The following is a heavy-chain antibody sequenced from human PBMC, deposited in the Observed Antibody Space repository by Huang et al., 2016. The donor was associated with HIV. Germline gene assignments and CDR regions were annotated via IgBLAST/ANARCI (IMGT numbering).Heavy chain of an antibody. CDR2: INQSGST. CDR3: ARILMYYNSSGYGFDY. J-gene: IGHJ4*02. D-gene: IGHD3-22*01. Sequence: QVQLQQWGAGLLKPSETLSLTCAVYGGSFSGYYWSGIRQPPGKGLEGIGEINQSGSTNYNPSLKSRVTISVDTSKNQFSLKLSSVTAADTAVYYCARILMYYNSSGYGFDYWGQGTLVTVSS. CDR1: GGSFSGYY. V-gene: IGHV4-34*01.